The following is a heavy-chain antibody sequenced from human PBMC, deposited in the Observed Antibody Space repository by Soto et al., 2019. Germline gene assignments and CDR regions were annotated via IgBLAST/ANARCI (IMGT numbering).Heavy chain of an antibody. CDR1: GASVNRTGDS. CDR3: GRARALLRADDC. V-gene: IGHV4-30-4*01. Sequence: PSETLSLTCTVSGASVNRTGDSWHWIRQAPGKGLQWLGYIYYTGTTSYNPSLQSRINITIDTSKDQFSLQLQSVTVADTAVYLCGRARALLRADDCWGPGLQVTVSS. CDR2: IYYTGTT. D-gene: IGHD1-1*01. J-gene: IGHJ4*02.